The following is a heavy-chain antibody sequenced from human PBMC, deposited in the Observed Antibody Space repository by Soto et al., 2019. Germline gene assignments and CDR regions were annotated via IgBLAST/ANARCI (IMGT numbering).Heavy chain of an antibody. V-gene: IGHV1-46*01. D-gene: IGHD2-15*01. CDR3: AKDDCSICNGPAYNFDMDV. J-gene: IGHJ6*02. CDR2: INPSGGST. Sequence: ASVKVSCKASGGTFSNYPISWVRQAPGQGLEWMGIINPSGGSTSYAQKFQGRVTMTRDTSTSTVYMELNSLRAEDTAIYYCAKDDCSICNGPAYNFDMDVWGQGTTVTVSS. CDR1: GGTFSNYP.